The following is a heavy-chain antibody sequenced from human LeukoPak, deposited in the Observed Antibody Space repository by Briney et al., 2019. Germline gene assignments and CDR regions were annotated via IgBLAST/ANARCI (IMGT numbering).Heavy chain of an antibody. V-gene: IGHV4-59*01. CDR1: GGSLTGYC. J-gene: IGHJ4*02. D-gene: IGHD2/OR15-2a*01. CDR3: ARVGTSTDPFDY. Sequence: SETLSLTCTVSGGSLTGYCWTWIRQPPGKGLEWIGYMCYSGSTKYNPSLKSRVTISADTSKNQFSLKLNSVTTADTAVYYRARVGTSTDPFDYWGQGTLVTVSS. CDR2: MCYSGST.